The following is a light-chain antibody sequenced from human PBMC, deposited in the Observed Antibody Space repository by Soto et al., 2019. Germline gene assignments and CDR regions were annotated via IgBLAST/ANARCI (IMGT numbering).Light chain of an antibody. Sequence: EIVLTQSPATLSLSPGERATLSCRASQSVSSYLAWYQQKPGQAPRLLIYDASNRATGIPARFSGSGSGTDFTLTISSLESEDFAVYYCQQRSSSLTFGGGTKVEIK. CDR3: QQRSSSLT. J-gene: IGKJ4*01. CDR2: DAS. V-gene: IGKV3-11*01. CDR1: QSVSSY.